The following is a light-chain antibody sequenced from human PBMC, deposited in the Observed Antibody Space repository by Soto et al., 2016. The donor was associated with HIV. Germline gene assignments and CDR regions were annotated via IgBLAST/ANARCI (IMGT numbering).Light chain of an antibody. Sequence: IQLTQSPSFLSASVGDRVTITCQASQDISRYLNWYQQKPGQAPHVLIYAASSLQSGVPSRFSGSGSGTEFTLTISSLQPEDFATYYCLQHNSFPLTFGGGTKVEIK. J-gene: IGKJ4*01. CDR3: LQHNSFPLT. CDR1: QDISRY. CDR2: AAS. V-gene: IGKV1-9*01.